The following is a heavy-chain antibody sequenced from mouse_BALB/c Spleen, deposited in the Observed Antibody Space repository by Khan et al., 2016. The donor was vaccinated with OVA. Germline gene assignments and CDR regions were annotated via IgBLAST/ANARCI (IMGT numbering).Heavy chain of an antibody. CDR2: IDPATGHT. CDR1: GFNIKDTY. CDR3: ARINA. J-gene: IGHJ2*01. Sequence: VQLQQPGAELVKPGPSASLSCTASGFNIKDTYMHWVKQRPEQGLEWIGRIDPATGHTKYDPNFQGTATITADTSSNTAYLQLSRLTSEDTAVYYSARINAWGQGTTLTVSS. V-gene: IGHV14-3*02.